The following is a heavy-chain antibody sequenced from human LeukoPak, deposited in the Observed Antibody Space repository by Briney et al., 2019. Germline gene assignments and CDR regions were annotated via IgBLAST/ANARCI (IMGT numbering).Heavy chain of an antibody. CDR3: AGRDYYGSGRSKNFDY. J-gene: IGHJ4*02. V-gene: IGHV1-69*05. CDR2: IIPIFGTA. Sequence: GASVKVSCKASVGTFSSYAISWVRQAPGQGLEWMGGIIPIFGTANYAQKFQGRVTITTDESTSTAYMELSSLRSEDTAVYYCAGRDYYGSGRSKNFDYWGQGTLVTVSS. D-gene: IGHD3-10*01. CDR1: VGTFSSYA.